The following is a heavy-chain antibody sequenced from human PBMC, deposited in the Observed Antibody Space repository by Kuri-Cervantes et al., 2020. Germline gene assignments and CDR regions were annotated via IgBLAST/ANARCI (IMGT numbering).Heavy chain of an antibody. CDR1: GGSISSGGYS. Sequence: SETLSLTCAVSGGSISSGGYSWSWIRQPPGKGLEWIGYIYHSGSTYYNPSLRSRVTISVDRSKNQFSLELSSVTAADTAVYYCARGGDGYRRYFDYWGQGTLVTVSS. D-gene: IGHD5-24*01. J-gene: IGHJ4*02. V-gene: IGHV4-30-2*01. CDR2: IYHSGST. CDR3: ARGGDGYRRYFDY.